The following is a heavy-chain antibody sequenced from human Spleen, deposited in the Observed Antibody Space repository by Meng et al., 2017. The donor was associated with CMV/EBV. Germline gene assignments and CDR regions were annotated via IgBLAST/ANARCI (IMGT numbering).Heavy chain of an antibody. CDR3: VRDLTGYCTGNTCYKPWFDP. J-gene: IGHJ5*02. D-gene: IGHD2-8*02. CDR2: MNPITGGA. Sequence: ASVKVSCKASGYTFTSYDINWVRKATGQGLEWMGWMNPITGGANSAQKFQGRVTLTRDASIDTVYMELTRLTSDDTAVYYCVRDLTGYCTGNTCYKPWFDPWGQGTLVTVSS. V-gene: IGHV1-2*02. CDR1: GYTFTSYD.